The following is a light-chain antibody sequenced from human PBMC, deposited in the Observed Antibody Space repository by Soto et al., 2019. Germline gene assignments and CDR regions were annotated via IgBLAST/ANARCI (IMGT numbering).Light chain of an antibody. CDR1: QSVLSSSNNKNY. J-gene: IGKJ4*01. CDR3: QQYYSTPLT. CDR2: WAS. Sequence: DIVMPHSPDALTAPLGERAPISCQTSQSVLSSSNNKNYLAWYQQKPGQPPKLLIYWASTRESGVPDRFSGSGSGTDFTLTISSLQAEDVAVYYCQQYYSTPLTFGRGTKVDIK. V-gene: IGKV4-1*01.